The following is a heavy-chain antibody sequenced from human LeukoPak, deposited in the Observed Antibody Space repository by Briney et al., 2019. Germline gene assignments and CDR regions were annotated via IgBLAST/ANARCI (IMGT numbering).Heavy chain of an antibody. V-gene: IGHV4-59*08. D-gene: IGHD6-13*01. CDR1: GRSKRSYY. CDR2: IYYSGST. J-gene: IGHJ3*02. Sequence: SDTLTLPCTLSGRSKRSYYWRWLRQPAGKALEWTGYIYYSGSTYYNPSLKSRVTISVDTSKNQFSLKLSSVTAADTAIYYCARHYIAAGGGDAFDIWGQGTMVIVSS. CDR3: ARHYIAAGGGDAFDI.